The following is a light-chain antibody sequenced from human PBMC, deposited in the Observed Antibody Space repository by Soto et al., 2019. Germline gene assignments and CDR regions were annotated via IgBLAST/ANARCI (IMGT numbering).Light chain of an antibody. CDR2: RAS. J-gene: IGKJ1*01. V-gene: IGKV1-5*03. Sequence: DNPINQSPFAVSASVGDRGTITCRASQSISTWLAWFQQKPGKAPNLLIYRASRLETGVPSRFSGTGSGTQFTLTINNLQPEDFATYYCQQYNTFWTFGQGTKVEV. CDR3: QQYNTFWT. CDR1: QSISTW.